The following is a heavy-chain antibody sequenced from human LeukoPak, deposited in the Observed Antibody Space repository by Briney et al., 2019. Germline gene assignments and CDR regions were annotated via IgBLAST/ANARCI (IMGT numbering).Heavy chain of an antibody. CDR2: ISSSSSYI. J-gene: IGHJ4*02. CDR3: ARVPNYGDYADY. CDR1: GFTFSSYS. V-gene: IGHV3-21*01. Sequence: GGFLRLSCAASGFTFSSYSMNWVRQAPGKGLEWVSSISSSSSYIYYADSVKGRFTISRDNAMNSLYLQMNSLRAEDTAVYYCARVPNYGDYADYWGQGTLVTVSS. D-gene: IGHD4-17*01.